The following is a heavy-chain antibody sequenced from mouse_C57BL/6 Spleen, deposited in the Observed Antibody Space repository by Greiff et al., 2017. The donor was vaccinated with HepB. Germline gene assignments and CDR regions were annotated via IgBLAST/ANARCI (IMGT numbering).Heavy chain of an antibody. J-gene: IGHJ3*01. Sequence: QVQLKESGAELVRPGASVTQSCKASGYTFTDYEMHWVKQTPVHGLEWIGAIDPETGGTAYNQKFKGKAILTADKSSSTAYMELRSLTSEDSAVYYCTREGGPLAWFAYWGQGTLVTVSA. CDR3: TREGGPLAWFAY. V-gene: IGHV1-15*01. CDR2: IDPETGGT. CDR1: GYTFTDYE.